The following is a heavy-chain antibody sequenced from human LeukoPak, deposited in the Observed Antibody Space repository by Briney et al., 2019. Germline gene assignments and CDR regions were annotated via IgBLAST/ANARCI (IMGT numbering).Heavy chain of an antibody. CDR3: AKAEGGCESLPSDY. D-gene: IGHD3-16*01. J-gene: IGHJ4*02. V-gene: IGHV3-9*01. Sequence: KTGGSLRLSCAASGFTLDDYAMHWVRQAPGKGLEWVSGISWNNGNIGYADSVKGRFTISRDNAKNSLYLQMNSLRSEDTALYYCAKAEGGCESLPSDYWGQGTLVTVSS. CDR2: ISWNNGNI. CDR1: GFTLDDYA.